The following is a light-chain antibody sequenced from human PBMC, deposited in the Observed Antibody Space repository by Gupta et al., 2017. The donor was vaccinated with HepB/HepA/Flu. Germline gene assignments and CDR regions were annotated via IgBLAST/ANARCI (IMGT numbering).Light chain of an antibody. CDR1: QSISSW. Sequence: DIQMTQSPSTLSASVGDRVTITCRASQSISSWFSLYQQKPGKAPKLLIHKASRLERGVPSRVSGSVWGTEFTLTISSLHPDDFATYYCQQYNRAWTFGQGTKVEIK. V-gene: IGKV1-5*03. CDR2: KAS. CDR3: QQYNRAWT. J-gene: IGKJ1*01.